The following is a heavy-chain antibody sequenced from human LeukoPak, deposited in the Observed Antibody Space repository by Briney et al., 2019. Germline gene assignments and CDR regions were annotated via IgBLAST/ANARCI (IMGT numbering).Heavy chain of an antibody. Sequence: GASVKVSCKASGGIFSSYAISWVRQAPGQGLEWMGDIIVIFGRTNYAQKFQGRVTITADESTRTASMELRSLRFEDTAVYYCASDNDFWSAYPDSWGQGTLVTVSS. CDR1: GGIFSSYA. CDR2: IIVIFGRT. D-gene: IGHD3-3*01. V-gene: IGHV1-69*13. CDR3: ASDNDFWSAYPDS. J-gene: IGHJ4*02.